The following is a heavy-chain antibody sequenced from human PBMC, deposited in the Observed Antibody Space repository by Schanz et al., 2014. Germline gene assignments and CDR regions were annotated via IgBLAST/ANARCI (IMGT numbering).Heavy chain of an antibody. J-gene: IGHJ4*02. D-gene: IGHD6-19*01. CDR3: AKDLISGWSGFDY. V-gene: IGHV3-23*01. Sequence: EVQLLESGGALVQPGGSLRLSCSASGFTFSIYGMSWVRQAPGKGLEWVSRMIGSGSSVFYADSVKGRFTISRDNSKNTLYLLMNSLRAEDTAVYYCAKDLISGWSGFDYWGQGTLVTVSS. CDR2: MIGSGSSV. CDR1: GFTFSIYG.